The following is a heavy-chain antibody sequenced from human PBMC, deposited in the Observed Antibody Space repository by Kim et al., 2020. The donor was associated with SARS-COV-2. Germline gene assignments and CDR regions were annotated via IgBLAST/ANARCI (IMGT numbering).Heavy chain of an antibody. Sequence: YARSVEVRVTISRDNSKNTVYLQMNSLRPEDTAIYYCARDLYYYGSGITDYWGQGTPVTVSS. J-gene: IGHJ4*02. D-gene: IGHD3-10*01. CDR3: ARDLYYYGSGITDY. V-gene: IGHV3-53*05.